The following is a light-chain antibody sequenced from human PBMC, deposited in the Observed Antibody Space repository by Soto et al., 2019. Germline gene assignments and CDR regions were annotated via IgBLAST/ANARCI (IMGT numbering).Light chain of an antibody. CDR2: EVS. Sequence: QSALTQPAAVSGSPGQSITISCTGSRTDVGSFNYVSWYQQHPGKAPKIMIFEVSYRPSGVSNRVSGSKSGNTASLTISWLQAEDEADYYCSSYTSISTYVFGTGTKLTVL. CDR1: RTDVGSFNY. V-gene: IGLV2-14*01. CDR3: SSYTSISTYV. J-gene: IGLJ1*01.